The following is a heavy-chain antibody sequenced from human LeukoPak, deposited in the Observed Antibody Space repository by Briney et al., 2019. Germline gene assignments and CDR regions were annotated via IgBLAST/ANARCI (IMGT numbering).Heavy chain of an antibody. CDR3: ASPKTPGDYDILTGYTYYYGMDV. D-gene: IGHD3-9*01. J-gene: IGHJ6*02. CDR2: IYSGGST. Sequence: GGSLRLSCAASGFTVSSNYTSWVRQAPGKGLEWVSVIYSGGSTYYADSVKGRFTISRDNSKNTLYLQMNSLRAEDTAVYYCASPKTPGDYDILTGYTYYYGMDVWGQGTTVTVSS. V-gene: IGHV3-53*01. CDR1: GFTVSSNY.